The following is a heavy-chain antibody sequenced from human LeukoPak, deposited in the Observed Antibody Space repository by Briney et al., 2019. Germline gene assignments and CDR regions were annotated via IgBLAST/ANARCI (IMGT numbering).Heavy chain of an antibody. CDR2: ITAGGGST. CDR3: AKLYGDYKHAFHI. CDR1: GFIFNSYA. V-gene: IGHV3-23*01. J-gene: IGHJ3*02. Sequence: PGGSLRLSCAASGFIFNSYAMSWVRQAPGKGLEWVSSITAGGGSTYYVDSVKGRFTISRDNSKNTLDLQMNSLSAEDTALYYCAKLYGDYKHAFHIWGQGTMVTVSS. D-gene: IGHD4-17*01.